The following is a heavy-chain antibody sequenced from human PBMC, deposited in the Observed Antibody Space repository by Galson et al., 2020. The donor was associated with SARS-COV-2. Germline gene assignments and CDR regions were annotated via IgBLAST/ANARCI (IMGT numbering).Heavy chain of an antibody. J-gene: IGHJ5*02. CDR3: ARDLDEWYCNGGHCSPRGWFDP. CDR2: IYSSGTT. D-gene: IGHD2-15*01. CDR1: GDSIRSGLYY. Sequence: SETLSLTCTVSGDSIRSGLYYWGWIRQPPGKGLEWIGNIYSSGTTYYNPSLRGRVTISVDTSKNQFSVKLTSVTAADTAVYYCARDLDEWYCNGGHCSPRGWFDPWGQGTLVTVSS. V-gene: IGHV4-39*07.